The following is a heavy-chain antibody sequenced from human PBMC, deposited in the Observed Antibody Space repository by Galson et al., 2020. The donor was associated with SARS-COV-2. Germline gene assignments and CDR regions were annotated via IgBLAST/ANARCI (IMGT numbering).Heavy chain of an antibody. CDR1: GYTFTSYY. J-gene: IGHJ6*02. Sequence: ASVKVSCKASGYTFTSYYMHWVRQAPGQGLEWMGIINPSGGSTSYAQKFQGRVTMTRDTSTSTVYMELSSLRSEDTAVYYCARDMGSAGNPWITMFGVVNYYYGMDVWGQGTTVTVSS. CDR3: ARDMGSAGNPWITMFGVVNYYYGMDV. V-gene: IGHV1-46*01. D-gene: IGHD3-3*01. CDR2: INPSGGST.